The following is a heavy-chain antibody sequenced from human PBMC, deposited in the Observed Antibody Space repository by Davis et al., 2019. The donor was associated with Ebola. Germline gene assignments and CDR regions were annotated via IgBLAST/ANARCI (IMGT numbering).Heavy chain of an antibody. CDR2: MNRDGSEK. CDR3: ARGGDAYEECAF. J-gene: IGHJ4*02. Sequence: PGGSLRLSCVASGFTFRNYWMSWVRQAPGKGLEWVANMNRDGSEKHFGDSVKGRFTISRDNTKNSLFLQLDSLRVDDTAVYYCARGGDAYEECAFWGQGTLVTVSS. CDR1: GFTFRNYW. D-gene: IGHD3-16*01. V-gene: IGHV3-7*03.